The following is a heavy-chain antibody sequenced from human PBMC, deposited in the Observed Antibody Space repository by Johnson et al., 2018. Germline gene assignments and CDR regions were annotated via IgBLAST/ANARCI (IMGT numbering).Heavy chain of an antibody. CDR3: AREGSTTAGGPEAFDI. CDR1: GFTVSSNY. Sequence: VQLVESGGGLVQPWGSMRLSCAASGFTVSSNYMNWVRQTPGKGLEWVSVIYSGGSTYYADSVKGRFTISRDNSKNTLYLQMNSLGVEDTALYHCAREGSTTAGGPEAFDIWGQGTMGTVSS. CDR2: IYSGGST. D-gene: IGHD2-2*01. V-gene: IGHV3-66*01. J-gene: IGHJ3*02.